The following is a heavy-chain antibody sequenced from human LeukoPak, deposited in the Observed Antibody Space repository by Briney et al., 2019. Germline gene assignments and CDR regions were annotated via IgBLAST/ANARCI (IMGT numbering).Heavy chain of an antibody. CDR3: AKSLAGTGAFDY. Sequence: GGSLRLSCAASGFTFSSYGMSWVRQAPGKGLEWVSAISGSGGSTYYADSVKGRFTISRDNSKNTLYLQMNSLRAEDTAVYYCAKSLAGTGAFDYWGQGTLVTVSS. D-gene: IGHD6-19*01. V-gene: IGHV3-23*01. CDR1: GFTFSSYG. CDR2: ISGSGGST. J-gene: IGHJ4*02.